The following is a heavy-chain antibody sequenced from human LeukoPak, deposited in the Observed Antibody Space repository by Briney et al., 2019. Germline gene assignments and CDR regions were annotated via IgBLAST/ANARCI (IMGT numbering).Heavy chain of an antibody. D-gene: IGHD3-3*01. CDR1: GYTFTSYG. CDR3: ARYVRSSYDFWSGYHPFDY. CDR2: ISAYNGNT. V-gene: IGHV1-18*01. J-gene: IGHJ4*02. Sequence: ASVKVSCKASGYTFTSYGISWVRQAPGQGLEWMGWISAYNGNTNYAQKLQGRVTMTTDTSTSTAYMELRSLRSDDTAVYYCARYVRSSYDFWSGYHPFDYWGRGTLVTVSS.